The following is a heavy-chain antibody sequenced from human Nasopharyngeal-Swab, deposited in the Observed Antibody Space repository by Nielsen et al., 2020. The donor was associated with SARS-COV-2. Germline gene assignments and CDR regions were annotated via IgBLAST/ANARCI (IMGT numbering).Heavy chain of an antibody. V-gene: IGHV3-23*01. CDR3: ARDISPHSGLDY. CDR1: GFTFSSYA. Sequence: GESLKISCAASGFTFSSYAMSWVRQAPGKGLEWVSAISGSGGSTYYADSVKGRFTISRDNSKNTLYLQMNSLRAEDTAVYYCARDISPHSGLDYWGQGTLVTVSS. CDR2: ISGSGGST. D-gene: IGHD6-19*01. J-gene: IGHJ4*02.